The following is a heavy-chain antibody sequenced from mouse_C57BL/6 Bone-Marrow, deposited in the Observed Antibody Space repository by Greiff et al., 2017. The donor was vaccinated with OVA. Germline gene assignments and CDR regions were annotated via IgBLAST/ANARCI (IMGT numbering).Heavy chain of an antibody. CDR3: ARTQNFDV. V-gene: IGHV5-17*01. Sequence: EVKLVESGGGLVQPGGSLKLSCAASGFTFSDYGMHWVRQAPEKGLEWVAYISSGSSTIYYADTVKGRFTISRDNAKNTLFLQMTSLRSEDTAMYYCARTQNFDVWGTGTTVTVSS. CDR2: ISSGSSTI. CDR1: GFTFSDYG. D-gene: IGHD3-2*02. J-gene: IGHJ1*03.